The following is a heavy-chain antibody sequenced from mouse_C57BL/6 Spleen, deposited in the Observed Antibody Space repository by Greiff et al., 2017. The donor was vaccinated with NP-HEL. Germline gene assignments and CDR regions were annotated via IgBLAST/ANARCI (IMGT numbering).Heavy chain of an antibody. Sequence: EVQRVESGPGLVKPSQSLSLTCSVTGYSIPSGYYWNWIRQFPGNRLEWMGYISYDGSNNYNPSLKNRISITRDTSKNQFFLKLNSVTTEDTATYYCARAGYYYGSSLYYYAMDYWGQGTSVTVSS. V-gene: IGHV3-6*01. CDR3: ARAGYYYGSSLYYYAMDY. J-gene: IGHJ4*01. CDR2: ISYDGSN. CDR1: GYSIPSGYY. D-gene: IGHD1-1*01.